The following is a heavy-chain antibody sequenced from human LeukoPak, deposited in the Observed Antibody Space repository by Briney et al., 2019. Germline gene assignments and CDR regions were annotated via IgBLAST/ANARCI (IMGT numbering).Heavy chain of an antibody. V-gene: IGHV1-8*03. J-gene: IGHJ4*02. Sequence: ASVKVSCKASGYTFTSYDINWVRQATGQGLEWMGWMNPNSGNTGYAQKFQGRVTITRNTSISTAYMELSSLRSEDTAVYYCARNVAGTGDFDYWGQGTLVTVSS. CDR2: MNPNSGNT. CDR3: ARNVAGTGDFDY. D-gene: IGHD6-19*01. CDR1: GYTFTSYD.